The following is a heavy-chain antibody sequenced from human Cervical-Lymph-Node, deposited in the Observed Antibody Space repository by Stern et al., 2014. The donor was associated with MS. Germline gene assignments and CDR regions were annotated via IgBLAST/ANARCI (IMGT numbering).Heavy chain of an antibody. J-gene: IGHJ4*02. Sequence: VQLVESGGGVVQPGRSLRLSCAASGFTFRSYGMHWVQAPGKGLEWVAAIWYDGSNEHYTDSVRGRFTISRDNSKNTLSLQMNSLRVEDTAVYYCARNWAAHSSAWYLAYWGQGTLVTVSS. CDR3: ARNWAAHSSAWYLAY. CDR1: GFTFRSYG. V-gene: IGHV3-33*01. D-gene: IGHD6-19*01. CDR2: IWYDGSNE.